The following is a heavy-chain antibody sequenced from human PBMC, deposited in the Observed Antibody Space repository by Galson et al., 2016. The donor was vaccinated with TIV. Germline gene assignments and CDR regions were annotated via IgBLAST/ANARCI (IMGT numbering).Heavy chain of an antibody. J-gene: IGHJ3*01. CDR2: ISWNSGKL. V-gene: IGHV3-9*01. Sequence: SLRLSCAASGFTFEDHAMHWVRQIPGRGLEWVSHISWNSGKLGYAASVNGRFTISRDNAKNSVYLQMNRLRLEDTALYYCASDRLGSGDNEPFDLWGQGTVVTVS. CDR1: GFTFEDHA. D-gene: IGHD1-26*01. CDR3: ASDRLGSGDNEPFDL.